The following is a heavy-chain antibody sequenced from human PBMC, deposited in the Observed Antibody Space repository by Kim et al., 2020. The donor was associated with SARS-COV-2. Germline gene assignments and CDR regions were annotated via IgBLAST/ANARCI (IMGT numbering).Heavy chain of an antibody. D-gene: IGHD2-15*01. CDR3: ARGGSDAFDI. Sequence: DTFYPGSVKGRFTISRENAKISLYLQMNSLRAGDTAVYYCARGGSDAFDIWGQGTMVTVSS. CDR2: DT. V-gene: IGHV3-13*01. J-gene: IGHJ3*02.